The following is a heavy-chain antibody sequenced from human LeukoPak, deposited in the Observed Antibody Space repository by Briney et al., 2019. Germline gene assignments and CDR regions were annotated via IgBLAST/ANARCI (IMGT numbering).Heavy chain of an antibody. CDR2: IYYSGST. CDR1: GGSISSSSYY. D-gene: IGHD3-10*01. V-gene: IGHV4-39*07. Sequence: SETLSLTCTVSGGSISSSSYYWGWIRQPPGKGLEWFGSIYYSGSTYYNPSLKSRVTISVDTPKNQFSLKLSSVTAADTAVYYCARGVLLWFGEPTPIYYYMDVWGKGTTVTISS. CDR3: ARGVLLWFGEPTPIYYYMDV. J-gene: IGHJ6*03.